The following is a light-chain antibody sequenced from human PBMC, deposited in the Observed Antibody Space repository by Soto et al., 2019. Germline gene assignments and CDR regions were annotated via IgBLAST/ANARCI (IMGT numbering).Light chain of an antibody. J-gene: IGLJ2*01. CDR3: QSYDSSLSVVV. CDR2: GNS. V-gene: IGLV1-40*01. Sequence: QSVLTQPPSVSGAPGQRVTISCTGSSSNIGAGYDVHWYQQLPGTAPKLLIYGNSNRPSGVPDRFSGSKSGTSASLAITELQAEDEADYYCQSYDSSLSVVVFGGGTKLTV. CDR1: SSNIGAGYD.